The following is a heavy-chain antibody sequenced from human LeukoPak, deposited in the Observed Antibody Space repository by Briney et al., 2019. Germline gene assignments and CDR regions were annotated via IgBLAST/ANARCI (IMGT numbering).Heavy chain of an antibody. V-gene: IGHV1-69*04. CDR1: GGTFSSYA. D-gene: IGHD2-2*02. Sequence: SVRVSCKASGGTFSSYAISWVRQAPGQGLEWMGRIIPILGIANYAQKFQGRVTITADKSTSTAYMELSSLRSEDTAVYYCARDIYCSSTSCYNFQHWGQGTLVTVSS. CDR3: ARDIYCSSTSCYNFQH. CDR2: IIPILGIA. J-gene: IGHJ1*01.